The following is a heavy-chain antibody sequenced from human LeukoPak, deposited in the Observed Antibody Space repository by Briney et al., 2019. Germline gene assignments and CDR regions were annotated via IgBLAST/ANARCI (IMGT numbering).Heavy chain of an antibody. CDR1: EFSFSNYW. V-gene: IGHV3-7*03. CDR2: IKQDGSEK. D-gene: IGHD6-13*01. Sequence: GGSLRLSCAASEFSFSNYWMSWVRQAPGKGLEWVANIKQDGSEKYYLDSVKGRFTISRDNAKNSLYLQMNSLRAEDTALYYCARGAYSSSWYRGGFDPWGQGTLVTVSS. CDR3: ARGAYSSSWYRGGFDP. J-gene: IGHJ5*02.